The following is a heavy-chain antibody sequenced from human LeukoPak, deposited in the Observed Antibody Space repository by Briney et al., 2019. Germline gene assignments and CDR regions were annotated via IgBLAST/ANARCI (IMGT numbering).Heavy chain of an antibody. Sequence: SVKVSCKASGFTFTSSAMQWVRQARGQRLEWIGWIVVGSGNTNYAQKFQERVTITRDMSTSTAYMELSSLRSEDTAVYYCAAVVSHCSGGSCRPDWFDPLGPGNPGHRLL. D-gene: IGHD2-15*01. CDR1: GFTFTSSA. J-gene: IGHJ5*02. CDR3: AAVVSHCSGGSCRPDWFDP. CDR2: IVVGSGNT. V-gene: IGHV1-58*02.